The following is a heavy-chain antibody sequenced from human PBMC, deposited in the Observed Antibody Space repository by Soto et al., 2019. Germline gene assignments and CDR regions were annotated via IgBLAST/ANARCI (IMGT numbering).Heavy chain of an antibody. CDR2: IIPILGIA. CDR1: GGTFSSYT. J-gene: IGHJ5*02. Sequence: QVQLVQSGAEVKKPGSSVKVSCKASGGTFSSYTISWVRQAPGQGLEWMGRIIPILGIANYAQKFQGRVTSTADKSPSTAYMELSSLRSEDTAVYYCARGLRWFGDHTRGWFDPWGQGTLVTVSS. V-gene: IGHV1-69*02. D-gene: IGHD3-10*01. CDR3: ARGLRWFGDHTRGWFDP.